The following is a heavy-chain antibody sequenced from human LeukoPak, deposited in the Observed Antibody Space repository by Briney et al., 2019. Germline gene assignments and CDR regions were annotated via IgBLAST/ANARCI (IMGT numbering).Heavy chain of an antibody. J-gene: IGHJ4*02. D-gene: IGHD3-22*01. CDR1: GGSISSYY. Sequence: SETLSLTCTVSGGSISSYYWSWFRQPPGKGLEWIGYIYYSGSTNYNPSLKSRVTISVDTSKNQFSLKLSSVTAADTAVYYCARALYYYDSSGYLFDYWGQGTLVTVSS. V-gene: IGHV4-59*01. CDR3: ARALYYYDSSGYLFDY. CDR2: IYYSGST.